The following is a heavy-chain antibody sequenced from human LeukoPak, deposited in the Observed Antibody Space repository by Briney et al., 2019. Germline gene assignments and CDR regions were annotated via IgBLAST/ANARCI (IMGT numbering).Heavy chain of an antibody. D-gene: IGHD6-6*01. V-gene: IGHV4-4*07. CDR3: ARDTYSSSSGNYFDY. Sequence: SETLSLTCTVSGGSISSYYWSWIREPAGKGLEWVGRIYSSGSTNYNTSLKSRVTMSVHTSKPQFSLKLSSVTAADTAVYYCARDTYSSSSGNYFDYWGQGTLVTVSS. CDR1: GGSISSYY. J-gene: IGHJ4*02. CDR2: IYSSGST.